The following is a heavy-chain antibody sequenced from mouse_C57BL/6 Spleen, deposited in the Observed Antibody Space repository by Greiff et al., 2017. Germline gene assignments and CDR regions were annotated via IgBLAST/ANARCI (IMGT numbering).Heavy chain of an antibody. CDR2: IDPSDSYT. CDR1: GYTFTSYW. CDR3: ARTDGSSGYFDV. Sequence: VQLQQPGAELVMPGASVKLSCKASGYTFTSYWMHWVKQRPGQGLEWIGEIDPSDSYTNYNQKFKGKSTLTVDKSSSTAYMQLSSLTSEDSAVYYCARTDGSSGYFDVWGTGTTVTVSS. D-gene: IGHD1-1*01. V-gene: IGHV1-69*01. J-gene: IGHJ1*03.